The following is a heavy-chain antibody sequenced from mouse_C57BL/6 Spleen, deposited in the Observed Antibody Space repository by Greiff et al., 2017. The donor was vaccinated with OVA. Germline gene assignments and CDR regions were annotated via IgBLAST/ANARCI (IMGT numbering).Heavy chain of an antibody. D-gene: IGHD2-4*01. CDR2: INPSTGGT. V-gene: IGHV1-43*01. Sequence: EVQLQQSGPELVKPGASVKISCKASGYSFTGYYMHWVKQSSEKSLEWIGEINPSTGGTSYNQKFKGKATLTVDKSSSTAYMQLKSLTSEDSAVYYCARLGIYYDYDGFDYWGQGTTLTVSS. J-gene: IGHJ2*01. CDR3: ARLGIYYDYDGFDY. CDR1: GYSFTGYY.